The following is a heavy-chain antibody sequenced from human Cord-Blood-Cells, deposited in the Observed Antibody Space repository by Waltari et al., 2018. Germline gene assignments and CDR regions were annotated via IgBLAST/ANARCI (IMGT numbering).Heavy chain of an antibody. Sequence: QLQLQVSGTGVLMPPENLSLTCTVPGGSLSSSSYYWSWTRQPPGKGLEWIGSSYDSGSTDYNPSLKSRVTISVDTSKNQFSLKLSSVTAADTAVYYCARHRAGLWPTWGQGTLVTVAS. CDR2: SYDSGST. V-gene: IGHV4-39*01. CDR1: GGSLSSSSYY. J-gene: IGHJ4*02. CDR3: ARHRAGLWPT. D-gene: IGHD5-18*01.